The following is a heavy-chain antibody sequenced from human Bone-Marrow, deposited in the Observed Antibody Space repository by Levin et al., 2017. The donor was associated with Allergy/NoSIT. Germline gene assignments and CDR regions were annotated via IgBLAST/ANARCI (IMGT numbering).Heavy chain of an antibody. Sequence: ASVKVSCKASGYTFTGYHMHWVRQAPGHGLEWMGWINPNSGDTNSAQKFQGRVTMTRDTSITTASLELRRLTFDDTAGDVCARDPGLSGYDIPYWGQGTLVTVSS. D-gene: IGHD5-12*01. J-gene: IGHJ4*02. V-gene: IGHV1-2*02. CDR2: INPNSGDT. CDR1: GYTFTGYH. CDR3: ARDPGLSGYDIPY.